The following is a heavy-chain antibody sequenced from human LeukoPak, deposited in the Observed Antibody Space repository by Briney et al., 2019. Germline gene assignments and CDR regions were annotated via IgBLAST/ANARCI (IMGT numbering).Heavy chain of an antibody. D-gene: IGHD6-13*01. CDR3: ARDPAATAGVAAAGSYYFDY. J-gene: IGHJ4*02. Sequence: SVKVSCKASGGSFSSYAISWVRQAPGQGLEWMGRIIPILDIANYAQKFQGRVTITADKSTSTAYMELSSLRSEDTAVYYCARDPAATAGVAAAGSYYFDYWGQGTLVTVSS. CDR1: GGSFSSYA. CDR2: IIPILDIA. V-gene: IGHV1-69*04.